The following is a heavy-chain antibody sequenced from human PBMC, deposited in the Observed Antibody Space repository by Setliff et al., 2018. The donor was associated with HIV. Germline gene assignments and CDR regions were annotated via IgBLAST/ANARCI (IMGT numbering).Heavy chain of an antibody. J-gene: IGHJ4*02. CDR3: AREGGGYSGTYFNFPFDS. D-gene: IGHD1-26*01. V-gene: IGHV4-34*01. CDR1: GGSFSGYF. Sequence: PSETLSLTCAVYGGSFSGYFWSWIRQPPGRGLEWTGEIDHSGNTNYNPSLKSRVTMSIDTSTNHFSLKLNSVTDADMATYYCAREGGGYSGTYFNFPFDSWGQGTLVTVSS. CDR2: IDHSGNT.